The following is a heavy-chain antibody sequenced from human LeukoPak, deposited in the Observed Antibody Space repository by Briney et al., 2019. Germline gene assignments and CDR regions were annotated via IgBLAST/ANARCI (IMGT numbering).Heavy chain of an antibody. J-gene: IGHJ4*02. V-gene: IGHV3-48*01. CDR1: GFTFSTYS. CDR3: AREAGGAGAYYDSSGYPNDDY. Sequence: GGSLRLSCAASGFTFSTYSMNWVRQAPGKGLEWVSYISSSSSTIYHADSVKGRFTISRDNAKNSLYLQMNSLRAEDTAMYYCAREAGGAGAYYDSSGYPNDDYWGQGTLVTVSS. CDR2: ISSSSSTI. D-gene: IGHD3-22*01.